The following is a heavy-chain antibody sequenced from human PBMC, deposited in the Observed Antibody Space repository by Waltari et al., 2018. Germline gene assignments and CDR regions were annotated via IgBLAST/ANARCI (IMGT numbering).Heavy chain of an antibody. Sequence: EVQLVESGGGLVKPGGSLRLSCAASGFTFSNAWMSWVRQAPGKGLEWVGRIKSKTDGGSTDDAANVKGRVTSTREDSKNTLYLQMNSLKTEVTAVYYCTTGVYFDYLGQGTLVTVSS. J-gene: IGHJ4*02. CDR1: GFTFSNAW. CDR2: IKSKTDGGST. V-gene: IGHV3-15*01. CDR3: TTGVYFDY.